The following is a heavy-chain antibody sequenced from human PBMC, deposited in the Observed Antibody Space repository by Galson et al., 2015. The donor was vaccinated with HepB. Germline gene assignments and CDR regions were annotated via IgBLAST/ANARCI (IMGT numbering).Heavy chain of an antibody. V-gene: IGHV1-8*02. Sequence: SVKVSCKASGYTFTTYDINWVRQAPGHGLEWMGYMNPNSGYTGYAQNFKGRVTMTRDTSISTAYMELSSLRSEDTAVYYCTRVPLQQETAWGQGTLVTVSS. J-gene: IGHJ5*02. CDR3: TRVPLQQETA. D-gene: IGHD4-11*01. CDR2: MNPNSGYT. CDR1: GYTFTTYD.